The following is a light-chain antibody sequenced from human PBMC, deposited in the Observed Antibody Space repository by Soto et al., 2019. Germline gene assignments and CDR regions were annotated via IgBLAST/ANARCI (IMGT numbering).Light chain of an antibody. V-gene: IGLV1-47*01. Sequence: QTVVTQPPSASGTPGQRVTISCSGSSSNIGSNYVYWYQQLPGAAPKLIMYRNDQRPSGVPDRFSGSKSGTSASLAISGLRSEDEADYYCAAWDDSLSGWVFGGGTKLTVL. CDR1: SSNIGSNY. J-gene: IGLJ3*02. CDR3: AAWDDSLSGWV. CDR2: RND.